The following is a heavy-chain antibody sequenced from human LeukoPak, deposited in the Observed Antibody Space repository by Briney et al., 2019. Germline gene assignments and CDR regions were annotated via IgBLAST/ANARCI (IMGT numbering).Heavy chain of an antibody. CDR2: ISSSGDNI. D-gene: IGHD3-16*02. Sequence: GGSVRCSGSAGGFNCNSFSWIWVGHAPGLGLEWVSYISSSGDNIHYSDSVEGRFTASRDNAKNSLYLQMNSLRAEDTAVYYCARDGERGELSLYMDYWGQGTLVTVSS. J-gene: IGHJ4*02. V-gene: IGHV3-48*01. CDR3: ARDGERGELSLYMDY. CDR1: GFNCNSFS.